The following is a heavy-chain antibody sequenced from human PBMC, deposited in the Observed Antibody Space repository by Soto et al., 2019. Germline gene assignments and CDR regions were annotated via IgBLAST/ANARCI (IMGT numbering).Heavy chain of an antibody. CDR2: VKSKNDGGTT. V-gene: IGHV3-15*07. D-gene: IGHD3-10*01. J-gene: IGHJ4*01. CDR1: GFTFSNAW. CDR3: TTDSYITSIIARFDY. Sequence: GGSLRLSCAASGFTFSNAWINWARQAPGKGLEWVGRVKSKNDGGTTDFAAPVKGRFAISRDDSKNMVYLEMNSLQTEDTAINYCTTDSYITSIIARFDYLGHGTLVTVSS.